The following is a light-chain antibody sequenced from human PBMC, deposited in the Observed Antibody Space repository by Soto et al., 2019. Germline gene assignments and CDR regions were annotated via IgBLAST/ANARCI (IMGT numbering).Light chain of an antibody. V-gene: IGLV2-14*01. CDR2: EVS. Sequence: QSALTQPASVSGSPGQSITISCTGTGSDIGAYNYVSWYQQHPGKAPTLIIYEVSNRPSGVSNRFSGSKSGNTASLTISGLQAEDEADYYCDSFATSASYVFGSGTKLTVL. J-gene: IGLJ1*01. CDR1: GSDIGAYNY. CDR3: DSFATSASYV.